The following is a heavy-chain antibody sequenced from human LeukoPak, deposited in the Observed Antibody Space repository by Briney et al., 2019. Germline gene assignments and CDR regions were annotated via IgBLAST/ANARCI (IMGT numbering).Heavy chain of an antibody. D-gene: IGHD3-22*01. CDR2: IYYSGST. CDR3: ARDRNYDSSGSDRGSDY. V-gene: IGHV4-59*01. CDR1: GGSISIYY. Sequence: SETLSLTCTVSGGSISIYYWSWIRQPPGKGLEWIGYIYYSGSTNYNPSLKSRVTISVDTSKNQFSLKLSPVTAADTAVYYCARDRNYDSSGSDRGSDYWGQGTLVTVSS. J-gene: IGHJ4*02.